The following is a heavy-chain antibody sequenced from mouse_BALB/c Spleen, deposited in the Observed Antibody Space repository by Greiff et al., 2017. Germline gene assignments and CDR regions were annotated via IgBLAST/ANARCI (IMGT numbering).Heavy chain of an antibody. CDR3: TSTTVVDAWFAY. CDR1: GFTFSNYW. Sequence: EVMLVESGGGLVQPGGSMKLSCVASGFTFSNYWMNWVRQSPEKGLEWVAEIRLKSNNYATHYAESVKGRFTISRDDSKSSVYLQMNNLRAEDTGIYYCTSTTVVDAWFAYWGQGTLVTVSA. V-gene: IGHV6-6*02. D-gene: IGHD1-1*01. J-gene: IGHJ3*01. CDR2: IRLKSNNYAT.